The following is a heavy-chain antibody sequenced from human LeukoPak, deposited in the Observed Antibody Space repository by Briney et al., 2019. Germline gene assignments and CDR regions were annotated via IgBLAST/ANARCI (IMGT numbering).Heavy chain of an antibody. V-gene: IGHV3-48*03. D-gene: IGHD2-2*01. J-gene: IGHJ6*02. CDR1: GFTFSSYE. CDR2: ISSSGGSI. Sequence: GGSLRLSCPASGFTFSSYEMNWVRQAPGKGLEWVSYISSSGGSIYYADSVKGRFTISRDNAKNSLYLQMNSLRAEDTAVYYCARDLSYCTITSCSYYYYGMDVWGQGTMVTVSS. CDR3: ARDLSYCTITSCSYYYYGMDV.